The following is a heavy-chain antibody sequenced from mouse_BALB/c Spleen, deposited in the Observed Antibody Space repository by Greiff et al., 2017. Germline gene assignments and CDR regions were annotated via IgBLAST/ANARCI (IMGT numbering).Heavy chain of an antibody. CDR2: IYPGSGST. Sequence: VQLQESGAELVRPGSSVKISCKASGYAFSSYWMNWVKQRPGQGLEWIGQIYPGSGSTYYNEKFKGKATLTADKSSNTAYMQLSSLTSEDSAVYFCARGHYYGSSYSYAMDYWGQGTSVTVSS. CDR1: GYAFSSYW. J-gene: IGHJ4*01. CDR3: ARGHYYGSSYSYAMDY. V-gene: IGHV1-80*01. D-gene: IGHD1-1*01.